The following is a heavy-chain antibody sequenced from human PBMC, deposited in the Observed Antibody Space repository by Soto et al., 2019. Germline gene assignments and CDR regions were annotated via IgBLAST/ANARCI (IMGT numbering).Heavy chain of an antibody. CDR2: ISAYNGNT. CDR1: GYSFTSYG. CDR3: ASPYYDILTAGIGDAFDI. J-gene: IGHJ3*02. V-gene: IGHV1-18*01. Sequence: APVKVSCKASGYSFTSYGISWVRQAPGQGLEWMGWISAYNGNTNYAQKLQGRVTMTTDTSTSTAYMELRSLRSDDTAVYYCASPYYDILTAGIGDAFDIWGQGTMVTVSS. D-gene: IGHD3-9*01.